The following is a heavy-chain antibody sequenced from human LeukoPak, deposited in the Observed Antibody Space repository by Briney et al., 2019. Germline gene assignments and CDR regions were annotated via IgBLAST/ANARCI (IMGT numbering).Heavy chain of an antibody. CDR1: GGTFSSYA. D-gene: IGHD3-10*01. V-gene: IGHV1-69*05. CDR2: FIPIFGTA. Sequence: SVKVSCKASGGTFSSYAISWVRQAPGQGLEGMGGFIPIFGTANYAQKFQGRVTITTDESTSTAYMELSSLRSEDTAVYYCARDDLPYYGSGRSFDYWGQGTLVTVSS. CDR3: ARDDLPYYGSGRSFDY. J-gene: IGHJ4*02.